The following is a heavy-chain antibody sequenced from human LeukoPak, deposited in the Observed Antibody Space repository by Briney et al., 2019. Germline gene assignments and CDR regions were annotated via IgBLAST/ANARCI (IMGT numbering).Heavy chain of an antibody. J-gene: IGHJ3*02. CDR3: AKEGDSSGYYSDGFDI. Sequence: GGSLRLSCAASGFTFSSYAMSWVRQAPGKGLEWVSAIWDDGGSTYYADSVKGRFTISRDNSKNTLYLQMNSLRAEDTAVYYCAKEGDSSGYYSDGFDIWGQGTMVTVSS. CDR1: GFTFSSYA. CDR2: IWDDGGST. D-gene: IGHD3-22*01. V-gene: IGHV3-23*01.